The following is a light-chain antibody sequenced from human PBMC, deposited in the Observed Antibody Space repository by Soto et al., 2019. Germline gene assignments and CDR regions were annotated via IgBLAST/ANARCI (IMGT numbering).Light chain of an antibody. J-gene: IGLJ1*01. CDR3: NSYTSSRTHV. Sequence: QSALTQPASVSGSPGQSITISCTGSSSDVGGHNHVSWYQQHPGKAPKLIIYEVGNRPSGVSNRFSGSKSGNTASLTISGFHAEDEADYYCNSYTSSRTHVFGTGTKVTVL. CDR2: EVG. CDR1: SSDVGGHNH. V-gene: IGLV2-14*01.